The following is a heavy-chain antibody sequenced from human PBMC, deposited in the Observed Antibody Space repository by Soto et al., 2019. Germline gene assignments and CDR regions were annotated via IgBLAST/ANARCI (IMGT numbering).Heavy chain of an antibody. CDR3: ARDSGGYETYYYYGMDV. CDR2: IIPIFGTA. Sequence: QVQLVQSGAEVKKPGSSVKVSCKASGGTFSSYAISWVRQAPGQGLEWMGGIIPIFGTANYAQKFQGRVTITADESTNKAYMELSSLRSEDTDVYYCARDSGGYETYYYYGMDVWGQGTTVTVSS. V-gene: IGHV1-69*01. J-gene: IGHJ6*02. D-gene: IGHD5-12*01. CDR1: GGTFSSYA.